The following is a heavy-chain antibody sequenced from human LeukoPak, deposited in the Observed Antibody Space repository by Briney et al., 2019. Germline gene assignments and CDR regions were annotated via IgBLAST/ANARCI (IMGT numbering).Heavy chain of an antibody. V-gene: IGHV3-48*02. CDR2: ISSSSSTI. J-gene: IGHJ6*02. D-gene: IGHD3-22*01. CDR1: GFTFSSYS. CDR3: ARDDSSGYYGGYYYYGMDV. Sequence: GGSLRLSCAASGFTFSSYSMNWVRQTPGKGLEWVSYISSSSSTIYHADSVKGRFTISRDNAKNSLYLQMNSLRDEDTAVYYCARDDSSGYYGGYYYYGMDVWGQGTTVTVSS.